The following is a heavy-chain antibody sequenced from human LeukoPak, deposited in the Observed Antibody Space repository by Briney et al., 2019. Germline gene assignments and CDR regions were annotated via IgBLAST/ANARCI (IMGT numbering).Heavy chain of an antibody. CDR3: AKGALTTVIVTGLFDY. J-gene: IGHJ4*02. Sequence: GGSLRLSCAASGFTFSSYAMNWVRQAPGKGLEWVSGLSGGGGSTYYADSVKGRFTISRDNSKNTLYLQMNSLRAEDTAVYYCAKGALTTVIVTGLFDYWGQGTLVTVSS. CDR2: LSGGGGST. D-gene: IGHD4-11*01. V-gene: IGHV3-23*01. CDR1: GFTFSSYA.